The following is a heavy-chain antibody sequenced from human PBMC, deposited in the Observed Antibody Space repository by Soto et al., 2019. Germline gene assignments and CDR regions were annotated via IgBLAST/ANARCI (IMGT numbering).Heavy chain of an antibody. J-gene: IGHJ4*02. CDR3: ARARVKDYYDSSGYYSSAPDY. CDR2: IIPIFGTA. V-gene: IGHV1-69*06. CDR1: GGTFSNYA. Sequence: QVQLVQSGAEVKKPGSSVKVSCKASGGTFSNYAISWVRQAPGQGLEWMGGIIPIFGTANYAQKFQGRVTITADKSTSTAYMELSSLRSEDTAVYYCARARVKDYYDSSGYYSSAPDYWGQGTLVTVSS. D-gene: IGHD3-22*01.